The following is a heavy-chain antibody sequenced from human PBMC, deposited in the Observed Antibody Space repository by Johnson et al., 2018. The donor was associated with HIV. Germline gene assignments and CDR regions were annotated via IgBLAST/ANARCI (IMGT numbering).Heavy chain of an antibody. D-gene: IGHD5-24*01. CDR1: GFTVSSNY. CDR3: AKDGRDDLRAFDI. Sequence: VRLVETGGGLIQPGGSLRLSCAASGFTVSSNYMSWVRQAPGKGLESVSVVYSGGTTHYADSVKGRSTISRDNSKNTLYLQMNGLGPEDTAVYYCAKDGRDDLRAFDIWGQGTMVTVSS. V-gene: IGHV3-53*05. CDR2: VYSGGTT. J-gene: IGHJ3*02.